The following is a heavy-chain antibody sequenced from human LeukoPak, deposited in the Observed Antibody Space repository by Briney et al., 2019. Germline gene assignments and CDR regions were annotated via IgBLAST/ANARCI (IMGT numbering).Heavy chain of an antibody. D-gene: IGHD2-15*01. CDR2: ISAYNGNT. CDR1: GYTFTSYG. CDR3: AREGDCSGGSCYWETDY. Sequence: ASLKVSCKASGYTFTSYGISCVRQAPGQALEWMGWISAYNGNTNYAQKLQGRVTMTTDTSTSTAYMELRSLRSDDTAVYYCAREGDCSGGSCYWETDYWGQGTLVTVSS. V-gene: IGHV1-18*01. J-gene: IGHJ4*02.